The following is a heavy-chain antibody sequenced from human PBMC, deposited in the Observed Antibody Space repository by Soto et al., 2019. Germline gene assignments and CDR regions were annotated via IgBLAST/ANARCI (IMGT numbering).Heavy chain of an antibody. CDR2: INPKTGTT. Sequence: QVQLVQSGAEVKKPGASVKVSCKASGYTFTNYYIHWVRQAPGQGLEWVGLINPKTGTTNDAQRCQGTVTMTSDTSTSTQYMELSRLRAEDTPVFYCARGLEGRYYYASSGYWGQGTLVTVSS. V-gene: IGHV1-46*01. J-gene: IGHJ4*02. CDR3: ARGLEGRYYYASSGY. CDR1: GYTFTNYY. D-gene: IGHD3-22*01.